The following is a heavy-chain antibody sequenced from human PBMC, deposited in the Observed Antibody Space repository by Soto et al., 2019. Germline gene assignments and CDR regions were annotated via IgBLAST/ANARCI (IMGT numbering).Heavy chain of an antibody. V-gene: IGHV3-9*01. CDR1: GFNFNDYA. J-gene: IGHJ4*02. CDR2: ITWNSGDT. CDR3: AKDHLGGAMAVPFFDS. D-gene: IGHD5-18*01. Sequence: VQLVESGGGLVRPGSSLRLSCAASGFNFNDYAMHWVRQAPGKGLEWVSGITWNSGDTGYADSVKGRFTVSGDNAKNSVYLEINNLRPEDTALYYCAKDHLGGAMAVPFFDSRGQGALVTVSS.